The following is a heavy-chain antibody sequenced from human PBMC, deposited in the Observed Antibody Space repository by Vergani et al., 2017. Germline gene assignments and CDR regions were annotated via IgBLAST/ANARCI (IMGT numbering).Heavy chain of an antibody. D-gene: IGHD3-9*01. CDR2: VSHSGST. Sequence: QVQLQESGPGLVQPAETLSLTCVVSNSSINSNYYWGWIRQSPGERLEWIGSVSHSGSTFSNPSLKIRVTISVDKSKKLISLILNSVTAADTAVYYCVRLAINYDGLTGYYIGLDSWGQGALVTVSS. CDR1: NSSINSNYY. CDR3: VRLAINYDGLTGYYIGLDS. J-gene: IGHJ4*02. V-gene: IGHV4-38-2*01.